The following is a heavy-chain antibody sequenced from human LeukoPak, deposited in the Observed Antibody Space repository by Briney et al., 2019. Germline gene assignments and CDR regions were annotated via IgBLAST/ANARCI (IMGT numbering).Heavy chain of an antibody. CDR2: ISYDGSNK. CDR3: ARERKPGIAAAGTIDY. D-gene: IGHD6-13*01. Sequence: GGSLRLPCAASGFTFSSYAMHWVRQAPGKGLEWVAVISYDGSNKYYADSVKGRFTISRDNSKNTLYLQMNSLRAEDTAVYYCARERKPGIAAAGTIDYWGQGTLVTVSS. CDR1: GFTFSSYA. V-gene: IGHV3-30-3*01. J-gene: IGHJ4*02.